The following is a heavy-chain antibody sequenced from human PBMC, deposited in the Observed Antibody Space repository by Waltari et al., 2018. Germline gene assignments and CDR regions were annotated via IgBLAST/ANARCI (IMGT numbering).Heavy chain of an antibody. Sequence: EVQLAESGGGLVQPGGSLRLSCAASGLILSSYWMTWVRQAPGKGLEWVGKIKEDGSEIYYVDSVRGRFTVSRDNAKNSLFLQMTSLRVEDTAVYYCATGSVTYTYWGQGTLVTVSS. J-gene: IGHJ4*02. CDR3: ATGSVTYTY. V-gene: IGHV3-7*01. CDR1: GLILSSYW. D-gene: IGHD2-21*02. CDR2: IKEDGSEI.